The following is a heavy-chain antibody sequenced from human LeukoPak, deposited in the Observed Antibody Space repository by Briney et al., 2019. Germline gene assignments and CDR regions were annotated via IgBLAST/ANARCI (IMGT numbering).Heavy chain of an antibody. CDR2: ISNGGNT. CDR3: AKMSGRMLASWYFDY. V-gene: IGHV3-23*01. D-gene: IGHD3-10*02. J-gene: IGHJ4*02. Sequence: PGGSLRLSCAASGFTFSSYAMSWVRQAPGKGLEWVSGISNGGNTYYADSVKGRFTISRDNFKNTLYLQMNSLRAEDTAVYFCAKMSGRMLASWYFDYWGQGALVTVSS. CDR1: GFTFSSYA.